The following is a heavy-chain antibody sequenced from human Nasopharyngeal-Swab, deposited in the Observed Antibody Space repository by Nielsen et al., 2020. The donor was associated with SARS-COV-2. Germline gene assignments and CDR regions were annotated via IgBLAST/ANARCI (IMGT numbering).Heavy chain of an antibody. CDR2: IYTSGST. Sequence: SETLSLTCTVSGGSISSGSYYWSWIRQPAGKGLEWIGRIYTSGSTNYKPSLKSRVTISVDTSKNQFSLKLSSVTAADTAVYYCARGLRGVTTYYYYYYMDVWGKGTTVTVSS. V-gene: IGHV4-61*02. CDR1: GGSISSGSYY. D-gene: IGHD4-17*01. J-gene: IGHJ6*03. CDR3: ARGLRGVTTYYYYYYMDV.